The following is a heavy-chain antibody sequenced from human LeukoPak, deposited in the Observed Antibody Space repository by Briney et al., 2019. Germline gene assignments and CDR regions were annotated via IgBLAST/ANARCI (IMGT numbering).Heavy chain of an antibody. V-gene: IGHV4-59*08. D-gene: IGHD2-2*01. J-gene: IGHJ4*02. Sequence: SETLSLTCTVSGGSISSYYWNWIRQPPGKGLEWIGYIYYSGSTNYNPPLKSRVTISVDTSKNQFSLKLSSVTAADTAVYYCARLRGYCSSTSCYEDWGQGTLVTVSS. CDR1: GGSISSYY. CDR2: IYYSGST. CDR3: ARLRGYCSSTSCYED.